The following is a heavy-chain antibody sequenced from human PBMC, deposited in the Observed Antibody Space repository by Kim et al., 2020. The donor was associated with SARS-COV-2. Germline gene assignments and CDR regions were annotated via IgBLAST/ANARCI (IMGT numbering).Heavy chain of an antibody. Sequence: GGSLRLSCTVSGFSVGSSYMTWVRQAPGKGLEWVSVIENGGRTYYADSVKGRFTISGDNSKNTLFLQMTDLRVEDTALYFCARSRGSYRSVDCWGRGTQVTVSS. D-gene: IGHD3-16*02. CDR1: GFSVGSSY. CDR3: ARSRGSYRSVDC. CDR2: IENGGRT. J-gene: IGHJ4*02. V-gene: IGHV3-53*01.